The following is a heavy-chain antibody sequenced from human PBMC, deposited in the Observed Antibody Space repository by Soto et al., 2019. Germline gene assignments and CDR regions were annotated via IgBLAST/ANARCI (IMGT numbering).Heavy chain of an antibody. CDR2: IKSKTDGGTT. Sequence: GGSLRLSCAASGFTFSNAWMSWVRQAPGKGLEWVGRIKSKTDGGTTDYAAPVKGRFTISRDDSKNTLYLQMNSLKTEDTAVYYCTTASGIAAAGIRYYFDYWGQGTLVTVSS. J-gene: IGHJ4*02. D-gene: IGHD6-13*01. V-gene: IGHV3-15*01. CDR3: TTASGIAAAGIRYYFDY. CDR1: GFTFSNAW.